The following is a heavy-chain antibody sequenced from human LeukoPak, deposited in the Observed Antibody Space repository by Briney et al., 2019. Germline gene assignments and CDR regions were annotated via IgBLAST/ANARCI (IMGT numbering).Heavy chain of an antibody. CDR2: INPNSGGI. V-gene: IGHV1-2*02. Sequence: ASVKVSCKASGYTFTGYYMHWVRQAPGQGLEWMGWINPNSGGINYAQKFQGRVTMTRDTSISTAYMELSRLRSDDTAVYYCARDHGSAYYRAPRHWGQGTLVTVSS. D-gene: IGHD3-10*01. CDR1: GYTFTGYY. CDR3: ARDHGSAYYRAPRH. J-gene: IGHJ4*02.